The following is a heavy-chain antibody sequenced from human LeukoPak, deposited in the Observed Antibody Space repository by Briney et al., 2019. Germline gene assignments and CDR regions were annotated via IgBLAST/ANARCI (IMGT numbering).Heavy chain of an antibody. V-gene: IGHV4-39*01. Sequence: SETLSLTCTVSGGSINSRSDYWGWIRQPPGKGPEWIGSIYYSGSTHYNPSLKSRVTMSIDTSKNQFSLRLSSVTAADTAVYYCARRPGEYGGNDFDYWGQGTLVTVSS. CDR1: GGSINSRSDY. D-gene: IGHD4/OR15-4a*01. CDR2: IYYSGST. CDR3: ARRPGEYGGNDFDY. J-gene: IGHJ4*02.